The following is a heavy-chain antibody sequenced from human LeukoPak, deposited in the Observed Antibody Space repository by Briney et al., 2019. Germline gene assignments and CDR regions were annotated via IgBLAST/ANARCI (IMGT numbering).Heavy chain of an antibody. CDR2: IYYSGST. CDR1: GGSLSSYY. J-gene: IGHJ5*02. V-gene: IGHV4-59*01. Sequence: PSETLSLTCTVSGGSLSSYYWSWIRQPPGKGLEWIGYIYYSGSTNYNPSLRSRVTISVDTSKNQFSLKLSSVTAADTAVYYCARESPTPEGWFDPWGQGTLVTVSS. CDR3: ARESPTPEGWFDP. D-gene: IGHD4-11*01.